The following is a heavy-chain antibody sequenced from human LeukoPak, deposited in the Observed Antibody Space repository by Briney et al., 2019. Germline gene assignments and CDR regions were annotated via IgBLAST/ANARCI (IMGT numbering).Heavy chain of an antibody. D-gene: IGHD2-2*01. V-gene: IGHV3-30-3*02. Sequence: GRSLRLSCAASGFTFSSYAMHWVRQAPGKGLEWVAVISYDGSNKYYADSVKGRFTISRDNSKNTLYLQMNSLRAEDTAVYYCAKCRSLSPAAAINYWGQGTLVTVSS. CDR2: ISYDGSNK. J-gene: IGHJ4*02. CDR3: AKCRSLSPAAAINY. CDR1: GFTFSSYA.